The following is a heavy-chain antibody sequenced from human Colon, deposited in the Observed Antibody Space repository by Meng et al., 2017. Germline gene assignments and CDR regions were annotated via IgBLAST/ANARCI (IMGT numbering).Heavy chain of an antibody. D-gene: IGHD5-12*01. Sequence: VQSGSEVKKPGAPVKVSCKASGYTFTSHAMNWVRQAPGQGLEWMGWINTKTGNPTYAQGFTGRFVFSLDTSINTAYLHIRTLKSDDTAVYYCARGGWLRIGPLADSWGQGTLVTVSS. CDR1: GYTFTSHA. V-gene: IGHV7-4-1*02. J-gene: IGHJ5*01. CDR2: INTKTGNP. CDR3: ARGGWLRIGPLADS.